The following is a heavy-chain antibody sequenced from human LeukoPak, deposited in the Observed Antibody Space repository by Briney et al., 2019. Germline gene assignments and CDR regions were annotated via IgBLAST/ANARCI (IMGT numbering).Heavy chain of an antibody. D-gene: IGHD3-16*01. CDR3: ATSWGPDTSAFRWGRDGMDV. J-gene: IGHJ6*02. CDR2: ISGSGGST. V-gene: IGHV3-23*01. Sequence: GGSLRLSCAASGFTFSSYAMSWVRQAPGKGLEWVSAISGSGGSTYYADPVKGRFTISRDNSKNTLYLQMNSLRAEDTAVYYCATSWGPDTSAFRWGRDGMDVWGQGTTVIVS. CDR1: GFTFSSYA.